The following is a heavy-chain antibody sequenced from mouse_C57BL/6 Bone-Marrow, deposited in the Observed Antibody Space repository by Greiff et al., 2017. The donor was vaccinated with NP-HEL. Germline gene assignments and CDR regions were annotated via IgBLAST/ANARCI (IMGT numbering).Heavy chain of an antibody. CDR2: IYPGGGCT. CDR1: GYTFTNYW. CDR3: ARHRDWYCDV. Sequence: QVQLQQSGAELVRPGTSVKMSCKASGYTFTNYWIGWAKQRPGHGLEWIGDIYPGGGCTNYNEKFKGKATLTADKSSSTAYMHFSSLTSEDTAIYYGARHRDWYCDVWGTGTTVTVSS. V-gene: IGHV1-63*01. J-gene: IGHJ1*03.